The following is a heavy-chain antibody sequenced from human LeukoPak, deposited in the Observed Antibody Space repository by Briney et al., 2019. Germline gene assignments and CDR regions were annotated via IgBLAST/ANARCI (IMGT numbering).Heavy chain of an antibody. D-gene: IGHD4-11*01. CDR2: ISSSSSTI. CDR3: ARDNVMTTVTTPFDY. Sequence: PGGSLRPSCAASGFTFSSYSMNWVRQAPGKGLEWVSYISSSSSTIYYADSVKGRFTISRDNAKNSLYLQMNSLRAEDTAVYYCARDNVMTTVTTPFDYWGQGTLVTVSS. V-gene: IGHV3-48*01. CDR1: GFTFSSYS. J-gene: IGHJ4*02.